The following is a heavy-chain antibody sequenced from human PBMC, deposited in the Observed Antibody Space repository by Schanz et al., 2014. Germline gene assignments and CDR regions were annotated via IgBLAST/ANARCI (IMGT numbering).Heavy chain of an antibody. D-gene: IGHD3-16*01. V-gene: IGHV3-21*01. CDR1: GFAFSSYS. CDR2: ITIGSNYI. Sequence: DVQLVESGGGLVKPGGSLRLSCAASGFAFSSYSMNWVRQAPGKGLEWVSSITIGSNYIYYTDSVKGRFTISRDNANNSLYLQMNSLRAEDTAVYYCARDAITFGGVIGAFDIWGQGTMVTVSS. J-gene: IGHJ3*02. CDR3: ARDAITFGGVIGAFDI.